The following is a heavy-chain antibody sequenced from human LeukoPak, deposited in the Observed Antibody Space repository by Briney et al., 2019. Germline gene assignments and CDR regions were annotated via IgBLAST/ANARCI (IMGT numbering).Heavy chain of an antibody. J-gene: IGHJ5*02. V-gene: IGHV4-59*11. Sequence: SEALSLTCSVSGGSISSHYWSWIRQPPGKGLEWIGYIYYSGSTKYNPSLKSRVTISVDTSKNQFSLKLSSVTAADTAVYYCARGGTTVTPGLLWFDPWGQGTLVTVSS. CDR3: ARGGTTVTPGLLWFDP. CDR1: GGSISSHY. CDR2: IYYSGST. D-gene: IGHD4-17*01.